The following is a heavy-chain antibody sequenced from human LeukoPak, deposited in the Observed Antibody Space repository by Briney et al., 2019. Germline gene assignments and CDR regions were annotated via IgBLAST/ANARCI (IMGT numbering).Heavy chain of an antibody. V-gene: IGHV3-23*05. CDR1: GFTFDTHA. CDR3: AKDEATSGGGLAS. Sequence: GGSLRLSCAASGFTFDTHAMSWVRQAPGKGLEWVSAMYTGGTTYYADSVKGRFTISRDNSRNTLFLHMSSLRADDTAVYYCAKDEATSGGGLASWGQGTLVTVSS. J-gene: IGHJ4*02. D-gene: IGHD3-16*01. CDR2: MYTGGTT.